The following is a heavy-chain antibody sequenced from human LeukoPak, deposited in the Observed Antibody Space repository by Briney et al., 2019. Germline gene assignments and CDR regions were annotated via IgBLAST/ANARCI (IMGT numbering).Heavy chain of an antibody. D-gene: IGHD3-3*01. J-gene: IGHJ6*03. V-gene: IGHV1-18*01. CDR1: GYTFTSYG. CDR2: ISAYNGNT. Sequence: ASVKVSCKASGYTFTSYGISWVRQAPGQGLEWMGWISAYNGNTNYAQKLQGRVIMTTDTSTSTAYMELRSLRSDDTAVYYCARVQGRLNYDFWSGYYYMDVWGKGTTVTVSS. CDR3: ARVQGRLNYDFWSGYYYMDV.